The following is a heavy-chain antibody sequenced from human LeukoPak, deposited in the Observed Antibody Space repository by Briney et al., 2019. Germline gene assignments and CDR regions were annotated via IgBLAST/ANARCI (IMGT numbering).Heavy chain of an antibody. D-gene: IGHD3-22*01. CDR3: ARQGRISMIVVLIEDAFDI. V-gene: IGHV4-34*01. CDR1: GFTFSSYG. Sequence: GSLRLSCAASGFTFSSYGMSWLRQPPGKGLEWIGEINHSGSTNYNPPLKSRVTISVDTSNNQFSLKLSSVTAADTAVYYCARQGRISMIVVLIEDAFDIWGQGTMVTVSS. J-gene: IGHJ3*02. CDR2: INHSGST.